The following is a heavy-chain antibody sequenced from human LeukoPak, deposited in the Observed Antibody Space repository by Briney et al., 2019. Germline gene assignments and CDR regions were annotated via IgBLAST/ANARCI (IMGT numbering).Heavy chain of an antibody. J-gene: IGHJ4*02. V-gene: IGHV3-7*03. CDR3: AREYGDYDLGYCFDY. CDR1: GLTFSSYW. Sequence: GGSLRLSGAASGLTFSSYWMSWVRQAPGKGLEWVANIKQDGSEKYYVDSVKGRFTISRDNAKNSLYLQMNSLRAEDTAVYYCAREYGDYDLGYCFDYWGQGTLVTVSS. D-gene: IGHD4-17*01. CDR2: IKQDGSEK.